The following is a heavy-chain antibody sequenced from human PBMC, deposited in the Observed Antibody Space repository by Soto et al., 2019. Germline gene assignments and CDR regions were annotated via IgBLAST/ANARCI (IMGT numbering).Heavy chain of an antibody. Sequence: QVQLVQSGAEVKKPGSSVKVSCKASGGTFSSYAISWVRQAPGQGLEWMGGIIPIFGTANYAQKFQGRVTITADESTRTAYMELSSLRSEDTAVYYCARSSTIVVVPAAIEDYYYGMDVWGQGTTVTVSS. D-gene: IGHD2-2*02. V-gene: IGHV1-69*01. J-gene: IGHJ6*02. CDR3: ARSSTIVVVPAAIEDYYYGMDV. CDR1: GGTFSSYA. CDR2: IIPIFGTA.